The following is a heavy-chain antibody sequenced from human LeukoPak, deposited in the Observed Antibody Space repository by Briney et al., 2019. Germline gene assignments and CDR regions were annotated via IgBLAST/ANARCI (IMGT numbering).Heavy chain of an antibody. CDR2: ISNNGGYT. D-gene: IGHD4-17*01. Sequence: GGSLRLSCAASGFTFSSSAMSWVRQAPGKGLEWVSAISNNGGYTYYADSVQGRFTISRDNSKNTLYLQMNSLRAEDTAVYYCARDRTGDYGDYEFKYYYYGMDVWGQGTTVTVSS. CDR3: ARDRTGDYGDYEFKYYYYGMDV. CDR1: GFTFSSSA. V-gene: IGHV3-23*01. J-gene: IGHJ6*02.